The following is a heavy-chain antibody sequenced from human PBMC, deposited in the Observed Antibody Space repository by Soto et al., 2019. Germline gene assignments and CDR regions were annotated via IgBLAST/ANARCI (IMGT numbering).Heavy chain of an antibody. CDR1: GGSISSGGYS. J-gene: IGHJ4*02. Sequence: SETLSLTCAVSGGSISSGGYSWSWIRQPPGKGLEWIGYIYHSGSTYYNPSLKSRVTISVDRSKNQFSLKLSSVTAADTAVYYCAGWNYSDDSGNLSYWGQGTLVTVS. CDR2: IYHSGST. CDR3: AGWNYSDDSGNLSY. V-gene: IGHV4-30-2*01. D-gene: IGHD3-22*01.